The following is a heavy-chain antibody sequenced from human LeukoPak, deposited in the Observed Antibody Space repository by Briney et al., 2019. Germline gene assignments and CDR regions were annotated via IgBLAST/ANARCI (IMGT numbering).Heavy chain of an antibody. J-gene: IGHJ6*02. V-gene: IGHV3-21*01. CDR3: ARVGLVRTYGMDV. D-gene: IGHD2-21*01. Sequence: GGSLRLSCAASGFTFRSYSMNWVRQAPGKGLEWVSSISSSSSYIYYADSVKDRFTISGDNAKNSLYLQMNSLRAEDTAVYYCARVGLVRTYGMDVWGQGTTVTVSS. CDR1: GFTFRSYS. CDR2: ISSSSSYI.